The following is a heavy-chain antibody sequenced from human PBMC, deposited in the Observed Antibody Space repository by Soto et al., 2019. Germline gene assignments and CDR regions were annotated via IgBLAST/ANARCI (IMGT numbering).Heavy chain of an antibody. CDR3: ARLKLSGDARSDAFDI. V-gene: IGHV1-69*02. J-gene: IGHJ3*02. Sequence: QVQLVQSGAEVKKPGCSVKVSCKTSGGTFSRYTISWVRQAPGQGLECMGRIIPILGIANYAQKFQGRVTITADKSTSTAYMELSSLRSEDTAVYYCARLKLSGDARSDAFDIWGQGTMVTVSS. D-gene: IGHD5-12*01. CDR1: GGTFSRYT. CDR2: IIPILGIA.